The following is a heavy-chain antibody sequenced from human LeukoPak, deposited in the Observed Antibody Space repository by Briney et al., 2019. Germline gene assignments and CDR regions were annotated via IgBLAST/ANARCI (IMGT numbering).Heavy chain of an antibody. Sequence: GGSLRLSCAASGFTFSSNYMSWVRQAPGKGLEWVSVIYSGGSTYYADSMKGRFTISRDNSKNTLYLQMNSLRAEDTAVYYCARDRDYDFWRTAYWGQGTLVTVSS. CDR1: GFTFSSNY. V-gene: IGHV3-66*02. D-gene: IGHD3-3*01. J-gene: IGHJ4*02. CDR2: IYSGGST. CDR3: ARDRDYDFWRTAY.